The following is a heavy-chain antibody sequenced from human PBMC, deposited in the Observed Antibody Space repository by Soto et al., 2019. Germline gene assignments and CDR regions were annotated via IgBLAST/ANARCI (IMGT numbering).Heavy chain of an antibody. J-gene: IGHJ6*02. CDR1: GGTFSSYA. V-gene: IGHV1-69*06. CDR3: AREWGVYSGYDSWVPADYYYGMDV. Sequence: SVKVSCKASGGTFSSYAISWVRQAPGQGLEWMGGIIPIFGTANYAQKFQGRVTITADKSTSTAYMELSSLRSEDTAFYYCAREWGVYSGYDSWVPADYYYGMDVWGQGTTVTVSS. D-gene: IGHD5-12*01. CDR2: IIPIFGTA.